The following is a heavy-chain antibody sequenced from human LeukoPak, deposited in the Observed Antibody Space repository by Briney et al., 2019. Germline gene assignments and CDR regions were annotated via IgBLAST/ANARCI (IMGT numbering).Heavy chain of an antibody. V-gene: IGHV4-59*01. Sequence: SETLSLTCSVSGGSISGYYWSWIRQPPGKGLEWIGYIYHSGSTNYNPSLKSRVTISVDTSKNQFSLKLSSVTTADTAIYYCERDRLGRNWFDPWGQGTVVTVSS. CDR2: IYHSGST. CDR3: ERDRLGRNWFDP. CDR1: GGSISGYY. J-gene: IGHJ5*02. D-gene: IGHD7-27*01.